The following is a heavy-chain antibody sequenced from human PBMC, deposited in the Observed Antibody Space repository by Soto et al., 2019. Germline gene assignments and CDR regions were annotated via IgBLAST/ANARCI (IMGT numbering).Heavy chain of an antibody. J-gene: IGHJ6*02. CDR2: IYYSGST. CDR1: GGSISSYY. V-gene: IGHV4-59*08. CDR3: ARLGYSYGQGYYGMDV. Sequence: QVQLQESGPGLVKPSETLSLTCTVSGGSISSYYWSWIRQPPGKGLEWIGYIYYSGSTNYNPSLKSRVTISVDTSKNQFSLKLSSVTAADTAVYYCARLGYSYGQGYYGMDVWGQGTTVTVSS. D-gene: IGHD5-18*01.